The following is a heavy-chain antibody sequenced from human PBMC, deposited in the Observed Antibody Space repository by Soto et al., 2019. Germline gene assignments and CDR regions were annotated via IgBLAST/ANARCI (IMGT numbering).Heavy chain of an antibody. CDR3: ARGGYSSGWYYFGY. CDR1: GFTFSSYA. D-gene: IGHD6-19*01. Sequence: QVQLVESGGGVVQPGRSLRLSCAASGFTFSSYAMHWVRQAPGKGLEWVAVLSYDGSNKYYADSVKGRFTISRDNSKNTLYLQMNSLRAEDTAVYYCARGGYSSGWYYFGYWGQGTLVTVSS. J-gene: IGHJ4*02. CDR2: LSYDGSNK. V-gene: IGHV3-30-3*01.